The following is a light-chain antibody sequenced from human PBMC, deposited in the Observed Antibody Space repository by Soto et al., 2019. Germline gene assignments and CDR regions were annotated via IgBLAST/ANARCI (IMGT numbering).Light chain of an antibody. CDR1: RSDVGGYNY. V-gene: IGLV2-8*01. CDR2: EVS. CDR3: TSYAGSNVVV. J-gene: IGLJ2*01. Sequence: QSALTQPPSASGSPGQSVTISCTGTRSDVGGYNYVSWYQQHPGKAPKVMIYEVSKRPSGVPDRFSGSKSGNTASLTVSGLQAEDDADYYCTSYAGSNVVVFGGGTKLTVL.